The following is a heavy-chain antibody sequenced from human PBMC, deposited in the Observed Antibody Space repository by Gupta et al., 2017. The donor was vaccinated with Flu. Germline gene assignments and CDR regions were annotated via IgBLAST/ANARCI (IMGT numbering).Heavy chain of an antibody. CDR2: FSSSGSTI. CDR3: ARDERRFAPHDY. Sequence: EVQLVESGVGLVQPGGSLRLSCAASGFTFSSYEMTWVRQAPGKGLEWVSYFSSSGSTIYYADSVKGRFTISRDNAKNSLYLQMNSLRAEETAVYYCARDERRFAPHDYWGQGTLVTVSS. D-gene: IGHD3-10*01. J-gene: IGHJ4*02. CDR1: GFTFSSYE. V-gene: IGHV3-48*03.